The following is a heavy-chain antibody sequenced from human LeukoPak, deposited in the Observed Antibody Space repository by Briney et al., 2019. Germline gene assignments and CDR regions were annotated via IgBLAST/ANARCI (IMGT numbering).Heavy chain of an antibody. Sequence: ASVKVSFKASGYTFTNCYMHWVRQAPGQGLEWMGIINPSGGSTSYAQKFQGRVTMTRDTSTSTVYMELSSLRSEDTAVYYCASSLAAAGYYFDYWGQGTLVTVSS. CDR1: GYTFTNCY. J-gene: IGHJ4*02. CDR3: ASSLAAAGYYFDY. CDR2: INPSGGST. D-gene: IGHD6-13*01. V-gene: IGHV1-46*01.